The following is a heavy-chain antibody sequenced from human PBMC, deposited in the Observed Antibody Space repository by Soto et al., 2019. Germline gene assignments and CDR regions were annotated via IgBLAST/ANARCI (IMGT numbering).Heavy chain of an antibody. CDR3: ARGGGYCSGGSCYSWDYYYYMDV. D-gene: IGHD2-15*01. CDR2: IWYDGSNK. J-gene: IGHJ6*03. V-gene: IGHV3-33*01. CDR1: GFTFSSYG. Sequence: GGSLRLSCAASGFTFSSYGMHWVRQAPGKGLEWVAVIWYDGSNKYYADSVKGRFTISRDNSKNTLYLQMNSLRAEDTAVYYCARGGGYCSGGSCYSWDYYYYMDVWGKGTTVTVS.